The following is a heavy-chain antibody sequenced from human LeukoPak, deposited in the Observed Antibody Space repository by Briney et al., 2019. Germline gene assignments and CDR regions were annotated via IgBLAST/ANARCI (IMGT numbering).Heavy chain of an antibody. V-gene: IGHV4-59*01. CDR3: ARIAYCGGDCYSYYFDY. CDR1: GGSISSYY. D-gene: IGHD2-21*02. Sequence: PSETLSLTCTGSGGSISSYYWSWIRQPPGKGLEWIGDIYYSGSTNYNPSLKGRVTISLDTSKNQFSLKLSSVTAADTAVYYCARIAYCGGDCYSYYFDYWGQGTLVTVSS. CDR2: IYYSGST. J-gene: IGHJ4*02.